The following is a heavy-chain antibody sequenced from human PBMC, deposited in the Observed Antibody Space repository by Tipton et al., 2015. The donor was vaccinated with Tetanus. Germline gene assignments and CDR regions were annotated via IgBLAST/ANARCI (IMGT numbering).Heavy chain of an antibody. CDR1: GGSISNYY. V-gene: IGHV4-59*01. CDR3: ARSHVFRLTLFGEEIPRSGRFDP. Sequence: GLVKPSETLSLTCTVSGGSISNYYWNWIRQSPGKGLEWLGNIYYSGDTDYNPSLQSRATISLDTAKNHFSLRLSSVTAADTAVYYCARSHVFRLTLFGEEIPRSGRFDPWGQGTLVTVSS. CDR2: IYYSGDT. D-gene: IGHD3-3*01. J-gene: IGHJ5*02.